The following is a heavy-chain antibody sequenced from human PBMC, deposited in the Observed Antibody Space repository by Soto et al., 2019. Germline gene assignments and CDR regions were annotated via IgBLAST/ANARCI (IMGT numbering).Heavy chain of an antibody. Sequence: GGSLRLSCAASGFTFSSYGMHWVRQAPGKGPEWVAVISYDGSNKYYADSVKGRFTISRDNSKNTLYLRMNSLRAEDAAVYYFAKDMADGGYYYCYGMDVWGQGTTVTVSS. J-gene: IGHJ6*02. CDR2: ISYDGSNK. CDR1: GFTFSSYG. CDR3: AKDMADGGYYYCYGMDV. V-gene: IGHV3-30*18. D-gene: IGHD4-17*01.